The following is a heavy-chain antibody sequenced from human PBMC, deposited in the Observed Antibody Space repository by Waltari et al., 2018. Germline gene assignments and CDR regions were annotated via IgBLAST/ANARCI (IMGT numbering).Heavy chain of an antibody. D-gene: IGHD3-10*01. J-gene: IGHJ4*02. Sequence: QVQLQESGPGLVRPSETLSLTCSVSGFSIRSGDYWGWLRQPPGKGMEWIATLHHSGSTYYSQSLKSRATISVDTSKNQFYLKMTSVTAADTAVYYCAKRGGTSPFGYWGQGTLVTVSS. CDR1: GFSIRSGDY. CDR3: AKRGGTSPFGY. CDR2: LHHSGST. V-gene: IGHV4-38-2*02.